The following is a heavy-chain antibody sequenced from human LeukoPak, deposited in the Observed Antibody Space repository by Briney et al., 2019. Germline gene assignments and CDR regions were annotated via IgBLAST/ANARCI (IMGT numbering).Heavy chain of an antibody. CDR1: GFTFDDYA. Sequence: PGRSLRLPCTTSGFTFDDYAMSWVRQAPGKGLEWIGIIRSKAFGGTIEYAASVRGRFTISRDDSRSIAYLQMNSLKTEDTAFYFCTRGTYYYDRSGYFTDYWGQGTLVTVSS. D-gene: IGHD3-22*01. CDR3: TRGTYYYDRSGYFTDY. V-gene: IGHV3-49*04. CDR2: IRSKAFGGTI. J-gene: IGHJ4*02.